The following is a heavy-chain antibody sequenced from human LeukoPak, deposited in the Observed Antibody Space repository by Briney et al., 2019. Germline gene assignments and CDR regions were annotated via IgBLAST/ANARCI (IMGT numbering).Heavy chain of an antibody. J-gene: IGHJ6*03. CDR1: GGSISSTNYY. D-gene: IGHD2-21*02. CDR3: ARNTAGGYYYMDV. Sequence: PSETLSLTCTVSGGSISSTNYYWSWVRQPAGKGLEWIGRIYASGSTNYNPSLKSRVTISVNTSNNQFSLKLSSMTAAATAVYYCARNTAGGYYYMDVWGKGTTVTVSS. V-gene: IGHV4-61*02. CDR2: IYASGST.